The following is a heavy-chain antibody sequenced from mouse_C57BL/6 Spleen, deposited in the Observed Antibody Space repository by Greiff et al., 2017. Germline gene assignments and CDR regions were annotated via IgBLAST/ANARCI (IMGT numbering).Heavy chain of an antibody. D-gene: IGHD1-1*01. CDR1: GFTFTDYY. CDR2: IRNKANGYTT. V-gene: IGHV7-3*01. J-gene: IGHJ4*01. Sequence: EVKLMESGGGLVQPGGSLSLSCAASGFTFTDYYMSWVRQPPGKALEWLGFIRNKANGYTTEYSASVKGRFTISRDNSQSILYLQMNALRAEDSAAYYCARYWRLITTVVPYAMDYWGQGTSVTVSS. CDR3: ARYWRLITTVVPYAMDY.